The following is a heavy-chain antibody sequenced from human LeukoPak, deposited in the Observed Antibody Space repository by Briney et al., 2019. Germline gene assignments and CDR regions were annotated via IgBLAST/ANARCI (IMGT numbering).Heavy chain of an antibody. Sequence: PSETLSLTCAVYGGSFSGYYWSWIRQPPGKGLEWIGEINHNGSTNYNPSLKSRVTISVDTSKNQFSLKLSSVTAADTAVYYCAGGVYYGSGSYPYYYGMDAWGQGTTVTVSS. CDR1: GGSFSGYY. CDR2: INHNGST. J-gene: IGHJ6*02. V-gene: IGHV4-34*01. D-gene: IGHD3-10*01. CDR3: AGGVYYGSGSYPYYYGMDA.